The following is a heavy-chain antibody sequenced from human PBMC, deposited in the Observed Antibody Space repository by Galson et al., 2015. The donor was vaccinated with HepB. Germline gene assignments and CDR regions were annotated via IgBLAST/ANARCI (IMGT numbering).Heavy chain of an antibody. J-gene: IGHJ2*01. Sequence: ETLSLTCTVSGGSISSYYWSWIRQPPGKGLEWIGYIYYSGSTNYNPSLKSRVTISVDTSKNQFSLKLSSVTAADTAVYYCARVNARLGELSLSDRHWYFDLWGRGTLVTVSS. CDR2: IYYSGST. CDR1: GGSISSYY. D-gene: IGHD3-16*02. V-gene: IGHV4-59*01. CDR3: ARVNARLGELSLSDRHWYFDL.